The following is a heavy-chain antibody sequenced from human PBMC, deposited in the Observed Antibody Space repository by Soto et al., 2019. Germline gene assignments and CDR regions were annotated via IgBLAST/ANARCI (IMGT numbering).Heavy chain of an antibody. J-gene: IGHJ6*02. Sequence: GESLKISCKGSGYIFSIYWIGWVRQVPGKGLEWMGIIYPGDSDTRYNPSFQGQVTISADKSISTAYLQWSSLKASDTAMYYCAGGGVRGVITRTRDYYGMDVWGQGTTVTVSS. CDR2: IYPGDSDT. D-gene: IGHD3-10*01. V-gene: IGHV5-51*01. CDR1: GYIFSIYW. CDR3: AGGGVRGVITRTRDYYGMDV.